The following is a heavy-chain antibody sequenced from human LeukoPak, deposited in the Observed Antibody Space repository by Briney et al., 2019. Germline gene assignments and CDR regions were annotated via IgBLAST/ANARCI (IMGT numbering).Heavy chain of an antibody. J-gene: IGHJ3*02. CDR1: GFTFSSYA. D-gene: IGHD1-26*01. V-gene: IGHV3-23*01. CDR3: AKDQGYSGRSDAFDI. Sequence: GGSLRLSCAASGFTFSSYAMSWVRQAPGKGLEWVSAVSGSGGSTYYADSVKGRFTISRDNSKNTLYLQMNSLRAEDTAVYYCAKDQGYSGRSDAFDIWGQGTMVTVSS. CDR2: VSGSGGST.